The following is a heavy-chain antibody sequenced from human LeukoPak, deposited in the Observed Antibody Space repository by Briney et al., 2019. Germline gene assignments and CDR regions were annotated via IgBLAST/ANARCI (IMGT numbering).Heavy chain of an antibody. CDR1: GFSLSNFG. CDR2: LSGSGGST. J-gene: IGHJ3*02. CDR3: AKDLRICAGDCRDAFDI. V-gene: IGHV3-23*01. D-gene: IGHD2-21*02. Sequence: GGSLRLSCAASGFSLSNFGMSWVRQAPGKGLEWVSGLSGSGGSTYYPDSVKGRFTISRDNSKDTLYLQMNSLRAEDTAVYYCAKDLRICAGDCRDAFDIWGQGTTVIVSP.